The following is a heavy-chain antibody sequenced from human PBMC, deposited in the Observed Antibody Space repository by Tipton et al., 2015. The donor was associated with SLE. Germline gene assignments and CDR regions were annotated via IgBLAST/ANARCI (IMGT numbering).Heavy chain of an antibody. J-gene: IGHJ4*02. CDR1: GGSFSGYY. CDR2: INHSGST. V-gene: IGHV4-34*01. CDR3: TRGAAAHDY. Sequence: TLSLTCAVYGGSFSGYYWSWIRQPPGKGLEWIGEINHSGSTNYSPSLKSRVTISVDTSKNQFSLKLSSVTAADTAVYYCTRGAAAHDYWGQGTLVTVSS. D-gene: IGHD6-13*01.